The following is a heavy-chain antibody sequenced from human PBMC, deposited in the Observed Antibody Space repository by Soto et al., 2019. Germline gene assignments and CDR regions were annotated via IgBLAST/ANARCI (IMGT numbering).Heavy chain of an antibody. CDR1: GFTFTSYA. CDR2: ISCTGGST. V-gene: IGHV3-23*01. CDR3: AKEMTSGYYLFDY. J-gene: IGHJ4*02. D-gene: IGHD3-22*01. Sequence: EVQLLQSGGGLVQPGGSLRLSCAASGFTFTSYAMSWVRQSPGKGLEWVSTISCTGGSTYYPDSVKGRFTISRDNSKNTVYLQMNSLRAEDAAVYYCAKEMTSGYYLFDYWGQGTLVNVAS.